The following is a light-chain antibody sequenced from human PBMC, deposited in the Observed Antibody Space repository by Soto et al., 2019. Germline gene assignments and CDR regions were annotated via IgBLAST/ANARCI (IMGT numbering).Light chain of an antibody. Sequence: DIQMTQSPSTLSASEGDRVTITCRASQSLTSRLAWYQHKPGKAPKLLISKASSLQSGVPSRFSGNGSGTEFTLTISSLQPDDFATYYCQQYNNYYTFGQGTKLEIK. J-gene: IGKJ2*01. CDR3: QQYNNYYT. CDR1: QSLTSR. V-gene: IGKV1-5*03. CDR2: KAS.